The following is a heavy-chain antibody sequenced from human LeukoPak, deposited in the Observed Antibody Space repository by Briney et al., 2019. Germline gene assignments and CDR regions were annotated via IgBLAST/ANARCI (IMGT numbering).Heavy chain of an antibody. CDR3: AKLPDSSAYYYYFDY. CDR1: GFTFSDNA. Sequence: PGGSLRLSCAASGFTFSDNAMSWVRQAPGRGLEWVSTISASSHSIYYADSVKGRFTISRDNSKNTLHLQMNSLRAEDTAVYYCAKLPDSSAYYYYFDYWGQGTLVAVSS. D-gene: IGHD3-22*01. J-gene: IGHJ4*02. CDR2: ISASSHSI. V-gene: IGHV3-23*01.